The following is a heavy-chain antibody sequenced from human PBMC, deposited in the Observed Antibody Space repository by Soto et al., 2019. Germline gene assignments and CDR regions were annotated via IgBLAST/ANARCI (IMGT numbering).Heavy chain of an antibody. J-gene: IGHJ4*02. V-gene: IGHV4-34*01. Sequence: SETLSLTCDVSGGSFTGYYWSWIRQPPGKGLEWIGEINHGGFTNYNPSLTGRVTISLDTSKSQFSLKLSSLTAADTAFYFCARGHGRFAHWGQGTLVTVSS. CDR3: ARGHGRFAH. CDR2: INHGGFT. CDR1: GGSFTGYY.